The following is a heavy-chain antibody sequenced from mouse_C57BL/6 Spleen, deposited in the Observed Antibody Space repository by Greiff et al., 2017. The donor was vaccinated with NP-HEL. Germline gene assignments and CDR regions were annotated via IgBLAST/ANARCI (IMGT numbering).Heavy chain of an antibody. Sequence: QVQLPQPGAELVMPGASVKLSCKASGYTFTSYWMHWVKQRPGQGLEWIGEIDPSDSYTNYNQKFKGKSTLTVDKSSSTAYMQLSSLTSEDSAVYYCARSPYYSNYVDYWGQGTSVTVSS. V-gene: IGHV1-69*01. CDR2: IDPSDSYT. J-gene: IGHJ4*01. CDR1: GYTFTSYW. D-gene: IGHD2-5*01. CDR3: ARSPYYSNYVDY.